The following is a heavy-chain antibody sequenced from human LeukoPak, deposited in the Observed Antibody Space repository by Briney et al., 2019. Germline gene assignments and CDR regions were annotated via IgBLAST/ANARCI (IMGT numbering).Heavy chain of an antibody. J-gene: IGHJ4*02. CDR3: ARHFWGPGV. CDR2: IYYSGST. CDR1: GGSFSGYY. V-gene: IGHV4-34*01. D-gene: IGHD3-3*02. Sequence: SETLSLTCAVYGGSFSGYYWSWIRRPPGKGLEGIGSIYYSGSTYYNPSVKSRVTISVDTSKNQFSLKLSSVTAADTAVYYCARHFWGPGVWGQGTLVTVSS.